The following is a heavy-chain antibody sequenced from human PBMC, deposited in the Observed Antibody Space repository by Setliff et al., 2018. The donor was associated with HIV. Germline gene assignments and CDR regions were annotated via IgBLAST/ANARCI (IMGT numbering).Heavy chain of an antibody. J-gene: IGHJ4*02. V-gene: IGHV4-38-2*01. Sequence: PSETLSLTCAVSGYSISSCCYWGWIRQPPGKGLEWIGSMYHTGSTYYSPSLNSRFTISVDTSKNQFSLKLRSVTAADTAVYYCARQPLYNDYDWRSYYFDYWGQGSLVTVSS. CDR2: MYHTGST. D-gene: IGHD5-12*01. CDR3: ARQPLYNDYDWRSYYFDY. CDR1: GYSISSCCY.